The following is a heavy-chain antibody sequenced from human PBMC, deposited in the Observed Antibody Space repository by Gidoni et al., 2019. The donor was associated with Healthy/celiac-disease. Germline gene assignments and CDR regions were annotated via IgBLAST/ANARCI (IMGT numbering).Heavy chain of an antibody. CDR3: ASTQEVGTEGYLPLAPRVFDY. CDR1: GYTFTSYA. D-gene: IGHD1-1*01. CDR2: INTNTGNP. Sequence: QVQLVQSGSELKKPGASVKVSCKASGYTFTSYAMNWVRQAPGRGLEWMGWINTNTGNPTYAQVFTGRFVFSLDTSVSTAYLQISSLKAEDTAVYYCASTQEVGTEGYLPLAPRVFDYWGQGTLVTVSS. J-gene: IGHJ4*02. V-gene: IGHV7-4-1*02.